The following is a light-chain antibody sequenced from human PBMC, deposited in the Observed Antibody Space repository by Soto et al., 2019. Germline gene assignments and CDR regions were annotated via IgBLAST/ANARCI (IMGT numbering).Light chain of an antibody. J-gene: IGKJ2*01. V-gene: IGKV1-12*01. CDR3: QQAKSLPYT. CDR2: AAY. CDR1: QSLDNW. Sequence: DIQMTQSPSSVSASVGDTVTISCRASQSLDNWLAWYQQKPGNAPRLLIYAAYTLENGVPSRFSGSGSGSDFTLTISSLHPEDYGTYLWQQAKSLPYTFCLGSKVE.